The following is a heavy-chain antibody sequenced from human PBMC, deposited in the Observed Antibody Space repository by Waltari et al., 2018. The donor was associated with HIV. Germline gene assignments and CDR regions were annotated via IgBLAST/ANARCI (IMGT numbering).Heavy chain of an antibody. J-gene: IGHJ4*01. D-gene: IGHD3-16*01. V-gene: IGHV3-48*01. CDR2: ISSSSRTI. Sequence: EVQLVESGGGLVQPGGSLRLSCAASGYTFSSHTIIWVRQAPGKWVEWRAYISSSSRTIYYADSVEGRFTVSRDNARNSAYLQMNSLKVEDTAVYYCAREFGTIDNFDYWGQGTLVSVSS. CDR3: AREFGTIDNFDY. CDR1: GYTFSSHT.